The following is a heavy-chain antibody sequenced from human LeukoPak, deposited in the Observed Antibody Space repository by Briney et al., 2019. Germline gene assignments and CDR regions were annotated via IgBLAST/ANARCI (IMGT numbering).Heavy chain of an antibody. D-gene: IGHD3-22*01. V-gene: IGHV3-48*03. CDR3: AELGITMIGCV. Sequence: GGSLSLSCGVSGFTFRSYEKNWVRDSPGKGLEWVSYISSNCSHIYYADSVEGRFHISREHAKNSLSLQMHTLRPGDDAVYYCAELGITMIGCVWGKGTAVTISS. CDR1: GFTFRSYE. CDR2: ISSNCSHI. J-gene: IGHJ6*03.